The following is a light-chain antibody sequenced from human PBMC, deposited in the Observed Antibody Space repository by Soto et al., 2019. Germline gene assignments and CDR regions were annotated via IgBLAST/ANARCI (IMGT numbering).Light chain of an antibody. CDR2: GAS. CDR3: HHYGNSPPNT. V-gene: IGKV3-20*01. Sequence: EFVLTQSPGTLSLSPGERATLSCRASQSIGSAYIAWYQQKPGQAPRLLISGASNRATGIPDRFSGSGSGTDFTLTISRLEPEDFAVYFCHHYGNSPPNTFGQGTKVDIK. CDR1: QSIGSAY. J-gene: IGKJ2*01.